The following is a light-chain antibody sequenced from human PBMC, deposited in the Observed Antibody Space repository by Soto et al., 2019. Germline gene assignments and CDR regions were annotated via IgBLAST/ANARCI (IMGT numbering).Light chain of an antibody. CDR1: QSINTW. CDR2: KAS. Sequence: DIQMTQSPSTLSASVGDRVTITSRASQSINTWLAWHQQKPGKAPKLLIYKASTLESGVPSRFSGSGSGTEFTLTIASLQPDDFATYYCQQYYRSWTFGQGTKVEIK. CDR3: QQYYRSWT. V-gene: IGKV1-5*03. J-gene: IGKJ1*01.